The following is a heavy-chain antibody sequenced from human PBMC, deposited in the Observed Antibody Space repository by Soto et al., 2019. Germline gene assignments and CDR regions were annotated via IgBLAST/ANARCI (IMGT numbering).Heavy chain of an antibody. V-gene: IGHV1-46*01. CDR3: ARSPRPTGTTLYYFDS. Sequence: AAVKVSCKASGYTLTSFYMHWMRQAPGQGLEWMGVIDPSAGSTTYAQKFKGRVRMTRDTFTSTVFMELSSLRSEDTAVYYCARSPRPTGTTLYYFDSWGQRTLVTVSS. D-gene: IGHD1-1*01. CDR2: IDPSAGST. J-gene: IGHJ4*02. CDR1: GYTLTSFY.